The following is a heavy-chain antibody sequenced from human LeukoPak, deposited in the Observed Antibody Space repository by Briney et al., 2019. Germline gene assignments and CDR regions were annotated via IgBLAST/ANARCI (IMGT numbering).Heavy chain of an antibody. CDR2: IYPGNSDT. CDR1: GYNFASYW. V-gene: IGHV5-51*01. CDR3: ARLVTWAPNWFDP. D-gene: IGHD3-16*01. J-gene: IGHJ5*02. Sequence: HGESLKISCKGSGYNFASYWIGWVRQMPGKGLEWMGIIYPGNSDTRYSPSFQGQVTISADKSISTAYLQWSSLKASDTAMYYCARLVTWAPNWFDPWGQGTLVTVSS.